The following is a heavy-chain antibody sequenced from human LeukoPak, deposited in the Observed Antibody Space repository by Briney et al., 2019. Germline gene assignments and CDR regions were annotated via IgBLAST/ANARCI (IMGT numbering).Heavy chain of an antibody. D-gene: IGHD3-10*01. Sequence: GGSLRLSCAASGFTFSSYAMSWVRQAPGKGLEWVSAISGSGGSTYYADSVKGRFTISRDNSKNTLYLQMNSLRAEDTAVYYCARDSGNWYYYGMDVWGQGTTVTVSS. J-gene: IGHJ6*02. V-gene: IGHV3-23*01. CDR2: ISGSGGST. CDR1: GFTFSSYA. CDR3: ARDSGNWYYYGMDV.